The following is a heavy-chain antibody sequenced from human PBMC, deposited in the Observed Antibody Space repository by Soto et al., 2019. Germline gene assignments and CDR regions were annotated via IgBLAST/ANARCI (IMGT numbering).Heavy chain of an antibody. D-gene: IGHD2-15*01. Sequence: PSETLSLTCTVSGGSISSGDYYWSWIRQPPGKGLEWIGYIYYSGSTYYSPSLKSRVTISVDTSKNQFSLKLSSVTAADTAVYYCARAERNCSGGSCYRRRVPNWFDPWGQGTLVTVSS. CDR3: ARAERNCSGGSCYRRRVPNWFDP. J-gene: IGHJ5*02. V-gene: IGHV4-30-4*01. CDR2: IYYSGST. CDR1: GGSISSGDYY.